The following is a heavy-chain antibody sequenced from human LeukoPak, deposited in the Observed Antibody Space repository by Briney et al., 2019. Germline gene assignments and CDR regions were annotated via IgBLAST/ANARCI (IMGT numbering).Heavy chain of an antibody. CDR3: TTAGPHGLRIIMVRGVTITEDY. J-gene: IGHJ4*02. Sequence: GGSLRLSCAAPGFRFSNAWMSWGRPAPGKGLEWVGRIKSKTDGGTTDHGSHVKGRFTISRDDSKNTLYLEMNSLKTEDTAVYYCTTAGPHGLRIIMVRGVTITEDYWGQGTLVTVSS. CDR1: GFRFSNAW. V-gene: IGHV3-15*01. D-gene: IGHD3-10*01. CDR2: IKSKTDGGTT.